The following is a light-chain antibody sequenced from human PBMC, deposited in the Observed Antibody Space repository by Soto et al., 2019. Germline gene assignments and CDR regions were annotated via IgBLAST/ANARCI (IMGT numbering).Light chain of an antibody. CDR1: QSVSSNS. Sequence: EIVLTQSPATLSLSPGESATLSCRASQSVSSNSLAWYRRNPGEPPSLLIYGTSTRATDIPRRFSGSGSGKDFNLTITILEPEDFAVYFCQQDSTLPPTFGQGTKVEVK. CDR2: GTS. J-gene: IGKJ1*01. CDR3: QQDSTLPPT. V-gene: IGKV3-20*01.